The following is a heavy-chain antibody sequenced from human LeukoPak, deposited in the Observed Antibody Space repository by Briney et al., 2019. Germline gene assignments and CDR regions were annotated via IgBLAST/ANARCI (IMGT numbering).Heavy chain of an antibody. CDR3: ARDWNYYDSQQVKMRD. Sequence: EASVKVSCKVSGDTFSSHAISWVRQAPGQGLEWMGGIIPIFGTANYAPKFQGRVRITTDESTNTAYMELTSLRSEDTAVYYCARDWNYYDSQQVKMRDWGKGTLVTVSS. CDR1: GDTFSSHA. D-gene: IGHD3-22*01. V-gene: IGHV1-69*05. J-gene: IGHJ4*02. CDR2: IIPIFGTA.